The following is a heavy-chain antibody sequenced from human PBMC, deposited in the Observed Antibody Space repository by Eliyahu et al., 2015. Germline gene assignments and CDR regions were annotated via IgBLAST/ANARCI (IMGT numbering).Heavy chain of an antibody. CDR1: GGSFSDNY. V-gene: IGHV4-34*01. D-gene: IGHD3-10*01. CDR3: ARGQSNYGSGSYIGWFDP. J-gene: IGHJ5*02. CDR2: IIHSGRT. Sequence: QVQLQQWGTGLLKPSETLSLSCAVYGGSFSDNYWNWIRQPPGKGLEWIGEIIHSGRTNYNSTLKSRVTISVDTSKKQIALKLTSVTAADTAVYYCARGQSNYGSGSYIGWFDPWGQGTLVTVSS.